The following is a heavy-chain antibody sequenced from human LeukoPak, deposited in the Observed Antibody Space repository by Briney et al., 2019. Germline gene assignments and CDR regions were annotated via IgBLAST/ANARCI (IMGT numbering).Heavy chain of an antibody. V-gene: IGHV3-30*02. J-gene: IGHJ4*02. CDR1: GFTFSSYG. D-gene: IGHD6-19*01. CDR2: IRYGGSNK. Sequence: GGSLRLSCAASGFTFSSYGMHWVRQAPGKGLEWVAFIRYGGSNKYYADSVKGRFTISRDNSKNTLYLQMNSLRAEDTAVYYCAKPQTGYSSGWIDYWGQGTLVTVSS. CDR3: AKPQTGYSSGWIDY.